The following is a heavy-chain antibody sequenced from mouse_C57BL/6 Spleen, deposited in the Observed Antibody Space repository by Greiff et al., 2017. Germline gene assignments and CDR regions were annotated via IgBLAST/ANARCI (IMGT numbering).Heavy chain of an antibody. CDR1: GYAFTNYL. J-gene: IGHJ3*01. V-gene: IGHV1-54*01. CDR2: INPGSGGT. Sequence: VQLQQSGAELVRPGTSVKVSCKASGYAFTNYLIEWVKQRPGQGLEWIGVINPGSGGTNYNEKFKGKATLTADKASSTAYMQLSSLTSEDSAVYFCAREVFAYWGQGTLVTVSA. CDR3: AREVFAY.